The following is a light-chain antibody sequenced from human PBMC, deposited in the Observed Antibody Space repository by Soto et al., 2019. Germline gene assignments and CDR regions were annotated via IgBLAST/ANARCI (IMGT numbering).Light chain of an antibody. J-gene: IGKJ4*01. CDR1: QAITTY. Sequence: DIQMTQSPSSLSASVGDRVTIACRASQAITTYLNWYQQKPGRAPKLLIYSASNLEGGVPSRFSGSGSGTDFTLTISNLQPEDFATYYCQQSYGNPYTFGAGTRLEIK. V-gene: IGKV1-39*01. CDR2: SAS. CDR3: QQSYGNPYT.